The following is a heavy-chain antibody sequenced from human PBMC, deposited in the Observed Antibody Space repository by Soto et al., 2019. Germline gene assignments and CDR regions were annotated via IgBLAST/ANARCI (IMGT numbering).Heavy chain of an antibody. CDR2: ISSNSSTI. Sequence: GGSLRLSCAASGFTFSSYSMNWLRQAPGKGLEWVSYISSNSSTIYYADSVKGRFTISRDNAKNSLYLQMNSLRDEDTAVYYCARDRTEDILTGTDRDYWGQGTLVTVSS. CDR1: GFTFSSYS. D-gene: IGHD3-9*01. J-gene: IGHJ4*02. V-gene: IGHV3-48*02. CDR3: ARDRTEDILTGTDRDY.